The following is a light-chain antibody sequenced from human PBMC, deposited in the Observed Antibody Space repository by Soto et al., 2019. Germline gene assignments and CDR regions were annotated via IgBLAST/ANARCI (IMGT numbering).Light chain of an antibody. CDR2: DAT. V-gene: IGKV3-20*01. CDR1: QSVSSSY. J-gene: IGKJ1*01. Sequence: EIVLTQSPGTLSLSPGERATLSCRASQSVSSSYLAWYQQKPVQAPRLLIYDATRRATGITDRFSGSGSGIDLTAIISRLEPEGFADYCCLLCGSYCMFGQGTKVEIK. CDR3: LLCGSYCM.